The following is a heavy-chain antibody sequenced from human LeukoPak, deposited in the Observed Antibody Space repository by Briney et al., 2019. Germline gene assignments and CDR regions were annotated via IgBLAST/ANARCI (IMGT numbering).Heavy chain of an antibody. D-gene: IGHD6-13*01. V-gene: IGHV2-5*02. J-gene: IGHJ5*02. CDR2: IYWDDDK. Sequence: TLSLTCTVSGGSISSSSYYWGWIRQPPGKALEWLALIYWDDDKRYSPSLKSRLTITKDTSKNQVVLAMTNMDPVDTATYYCARKYSSSWYENNWFDPWGQGTLVTVSS. CDR3: ARKYSSSWYENNWFDP. CDR1: GGSISSSSYY.